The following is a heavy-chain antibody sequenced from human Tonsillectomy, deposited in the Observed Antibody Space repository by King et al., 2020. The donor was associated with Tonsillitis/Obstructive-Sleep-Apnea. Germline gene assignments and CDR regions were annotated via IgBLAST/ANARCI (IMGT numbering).Heavy chain of an antibody. V-gene: IGHV4-59*01. CDR3: AREGGEVDAFDI. Sequence: QLQESGPGLVEPSETLSLTCSVSGGSISTYYWSWIRQPPGKGLEWIAYIDYSGSANYNPSLKSRVTLLIDTSKNQFSLKLSSVTAADTAVYYCAREGGEVDAFDIWGQGTMVTVSS. J-gene: IGHJ3*02. CDR1: GGSISTYY. D-gene: IGHD3-16*01. CDR2: IDYSGSA.